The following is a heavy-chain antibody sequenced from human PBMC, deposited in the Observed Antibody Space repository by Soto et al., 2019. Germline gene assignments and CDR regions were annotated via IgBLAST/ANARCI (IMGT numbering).Heavy chain of an antibody. CDR2: IIPIFGTA. CDR1: GGTFSSYA. V-gene: IGHV1-69*06. D-gene: IGHD4-4*01. J-gene: IGHJ5*02. CDR3: ARETLTTVTARSWFDP. Sequence: QVQLVQSGAEVKKPGSSVKVSCKASGGTFSSYAISWVRQAPGQGLEWMGGIIPIFGTANYAQKFQGRVTITADKSTSTAYMERSSLRSEDTAVYYCARETLTTVTARSWFDPWGQGTLVTVSS.